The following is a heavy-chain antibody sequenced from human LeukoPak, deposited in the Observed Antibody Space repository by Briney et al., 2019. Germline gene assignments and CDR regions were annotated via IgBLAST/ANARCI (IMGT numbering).Heavy chain of an antibody. D-gene: IGHD3-10*01. CDR2: ISGDGVST. CDR1: GVTFSSHW. V-gene: IGHV3-74*01. Sequence: GGSLRLSCAASGVTFSSHWMHWVRHASGEGLVWVARISGDGVSTSHADSVWGRFTISRDKVKNTLYVQMNNLRKADTGVYYSARDPHGDSWDSYASGGPHDAFDIWGRGTMVTVSS. CDR3: ARDPHGDSWDSYASGGPHDAFDI. J-gene: IGHJ3*02.